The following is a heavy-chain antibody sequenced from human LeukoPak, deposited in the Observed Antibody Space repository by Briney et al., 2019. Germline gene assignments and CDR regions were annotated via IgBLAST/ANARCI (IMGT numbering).Heavy chain of an antibody. V-gene: IGHV3-48*01. J-gene: IGHJ4*02. D-gene: IGHD6-19*01. Sequence: PGGSLRLSCAASGFTFSTYNINWVRQAPGKGLEWVSYISSSGTTTYYADSVRGRFTISRDNSKNTLYLQMNSLRAEDTAVYYCAKGGEWLAYFDYWGQGTLVTVSS. CDR3: AKGGEWLAYFDY. CDR2: ISSSGTTT. CDR1: GFTFSTYN.